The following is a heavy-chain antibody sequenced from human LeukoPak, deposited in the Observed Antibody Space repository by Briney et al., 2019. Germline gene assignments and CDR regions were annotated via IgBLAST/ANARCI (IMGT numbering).Heavy chain of an antibody. CDR3: ARQLGVIDY. J-gene: IGHJ4*02. CDR1: GFTVSSNY. V-gene: IGHV3-66*04. D-gene: IGHD3-10*01. Sequence: GGSLRLSCAVSGFTVSSNYMSWVRQAPVKGLEWVSVIYSGGSTYYADSVKGRFTISRDNSKNTLYLQMNSLRAEDTAVYYCARQLGVIDYWGQGTLVTVSS. CDR2: IYSGGST.